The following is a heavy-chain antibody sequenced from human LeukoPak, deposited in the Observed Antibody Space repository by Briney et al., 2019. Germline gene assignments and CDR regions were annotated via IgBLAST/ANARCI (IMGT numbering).Heavy chain of an antibody. CDR1: RFTFSGSS. V-gene: IGHV3-21*01. CDR2: ISSSSSYI. J-gene: IGHJ4*02. D-gene: IGHD4-23*01. Sequence: GGSLRLSCAASRFTFSGSSMSWVRQAPGKGLEWVSSISSSSSYIYYADSVKGRFTVSRDNAKNSLYLLMNSLRAEDTAVYYCARTTVVTLIDYWGQGTLVTVSS. CDR3: ARTTVVTLIDY.